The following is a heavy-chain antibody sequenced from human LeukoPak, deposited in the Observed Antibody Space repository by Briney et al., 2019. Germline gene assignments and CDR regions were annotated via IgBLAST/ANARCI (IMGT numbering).Heavy chain of an antibody. CDR1: GFSLRTSGVG. V-gene: IGHV2-5*02. CDR2: IYWDDDK. CDR3: AHLQGDVLLWFGELLASNWFDP. D-gene: IGHD3-10*01. Sequence: ESGPTLVNPTQTLTLTCTFSGFSLRTSGVGVGWIRQPPGKALEWLAPIYWDDDKRYSPSLKSRLTITKDTSKNQVVLTMTNMDPVDTATYYCAHLQGDVLLWFGELLASNWFDPWDQGTLVTVSS. J-gene: IGHJ5*02.